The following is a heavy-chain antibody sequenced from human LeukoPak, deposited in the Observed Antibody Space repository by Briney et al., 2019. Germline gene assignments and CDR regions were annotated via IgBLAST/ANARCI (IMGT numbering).Heavy chain of an antibody. V-gene: IGHV3-30*18. CDR2: ISYDGSNK. CDR1: GFTFSSYG. J-gene: IGHJ5*02. CDR3: AKGLWFDP. Sequence: GGSLRLSCAASGFTFSSYGMHWVRQAPAKGLEWVAVISYDGSNKYYADSVKGRFTISRDNSKNTLYLQMNSLRAEDTAVYYCAKGLWFDPWGQGTLVTVSS.